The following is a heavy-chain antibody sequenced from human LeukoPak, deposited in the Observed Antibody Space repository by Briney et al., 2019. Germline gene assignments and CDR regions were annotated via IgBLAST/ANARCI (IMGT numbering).Heavy chain of an antibody. CDR2: IVGSGGST. D-gene: IGHD3-9*01. Sequence: GGSLRLSCAASGFTFSSYAMSWVRQAPGKGLEWVSVIVGSGGSTYYADSVKGRFTISRDNSKNTLYLQMNSLRAEDTAVYYCAKGRYFDWMNRFDPWGQGTLVTVSS. CDR1: GFTFSSYA. J-gene: IGHJ5*02. CDR3: AKGRYFDWMNRFDP. V-gene: IGHV3-23*01.